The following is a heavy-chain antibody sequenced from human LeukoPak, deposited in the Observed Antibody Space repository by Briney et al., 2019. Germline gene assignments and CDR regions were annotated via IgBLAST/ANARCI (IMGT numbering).Heavy chain of an antibody. CDR2: MNPNSGNT. CDR3: ARDPIGVGYFQH. CDR1: GYTFTSYD. V-gene: IGHV1-8*01. D-gene: IGHD2-8*01. J-gene: IGHJ1*01. Sequence: ASVKVSCKASGYTFTSYDINWVRQATGQGLEWMGWMNPNSGNTGYAQKFQGRVTMTRNTSISTAYMELSSLRSEDTAVYYCARDPIGVGYFQHWGQGTLVTVSS.